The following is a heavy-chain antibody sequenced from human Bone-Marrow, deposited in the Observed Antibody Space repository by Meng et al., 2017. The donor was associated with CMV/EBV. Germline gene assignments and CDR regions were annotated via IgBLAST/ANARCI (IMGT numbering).Heavy chain of an antibody. J-gene: IGHJ4*02. CDR3: AKGKASDQ. Sequence: GESLKISCAASGCTFSSYAMSWVRQAPGKGMEWVSAMSGGVTSTYYADSVKGRFTITRDNSKNTLYLQMNSLRAEDTAIYYCAKGKASDQWGQGTLVTVSS. CDR2: MSGGVTST. V-gene: IGHV3-23*01. CDR1: GCTFSSYA.